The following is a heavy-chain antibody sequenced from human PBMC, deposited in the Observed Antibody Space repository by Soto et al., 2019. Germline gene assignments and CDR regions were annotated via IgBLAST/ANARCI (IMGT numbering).Heavy chain of an antibody. D-gene: IGHD6-13*01. CDR1: GFTLTTYA. CDR3: ARGSAEAGPYYFDY. Sequence: ASVKVSCKASGFTLTTYAIHWLRQAPGQRLEWMGWINAGNGATKYSQNFQDRVTIARDTSANTAFMELSGLRSEDTAVYYCARGSAEAGPYYFDYWAQGTLVTVS. J-gene: IGHJ4*02. CDR2: INAGNGAT. V-gene: IGHV1-3*01.